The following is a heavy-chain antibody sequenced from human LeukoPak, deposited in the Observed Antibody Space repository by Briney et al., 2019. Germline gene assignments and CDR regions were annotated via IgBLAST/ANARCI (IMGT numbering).Heavy chain of an antibody. CDR3: ARERRVAGGFDY. Sequence: SETLSLTCSVSGGSISSYYWSWIRQPPGKGLEWIGYIYYSGSTNYNPSLKSRVTISVDTSKNQFSLKLSSVTAADTAVYYCARERRVAGGFDYWGQGTLVTVSS. V-gene: IGHV4-59*01. J-gene: IGHJ4*02. CDR1: GGSISSYY. CDR2: IYYSGST. D-gene: IGHD6-19*01.